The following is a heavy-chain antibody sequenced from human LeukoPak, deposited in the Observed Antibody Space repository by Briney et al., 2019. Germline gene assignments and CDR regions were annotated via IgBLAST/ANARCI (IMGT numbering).Heavy chain of an antibody. CDR2: ITSSSSSI. Sequence: GGSLRLSCVASGFTFSIYTMSWDRQAPGEGLEWVSSITSSSSSIYSADSVKGRLTISRDNAKNSLYLEMNSLRDEDTAVYYCARDPAWGAYWGQGTLVTVSS. J-gene: IGHJ4*02. CDR1: GFTFSIYT. D-gene: IGHD4/OR15-4a*01. V-gene: IGHV3-21*01. CDR3: ARDPAWGAY.